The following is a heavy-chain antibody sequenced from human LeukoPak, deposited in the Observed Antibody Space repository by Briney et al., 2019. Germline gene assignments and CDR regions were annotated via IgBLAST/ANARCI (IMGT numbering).Heavy chain of an antibody. CDR1: GGTFSSYA. D-gene: IGHD2-2*01. CDR2: IIPIFGTA. CDR3: ASSVGSWYDCSSTSCYLVWFDP. V-gene: IGHV1-69*13. Sequence: GASVKVSCKASGGTFSSYAISWVRQAPGQGLEWMGGIIPIFGTANYAQRFQGRVTITADESTSTAYMELSSLRSEDTAVYYCASSVGSWYDCSSTSCYLVWFDPWGQGTLVTVSS. J-gene: IGHJ5*02.